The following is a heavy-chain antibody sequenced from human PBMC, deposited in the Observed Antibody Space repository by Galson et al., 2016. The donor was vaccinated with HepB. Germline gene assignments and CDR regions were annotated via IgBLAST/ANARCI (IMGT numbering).Heavy chain of an antibody. V-gene: IGHV1-69*13. CDR3: AFRGSSSWYGYFQN. Sequence: SVKVSCKASGGTLSNFAMSWVRQAPGQGLEWMGGIIPIFGTANYAQKFQGRVTITADESTSTAYMDLSSLRSEDTAVYYCAFRGSSSWYGYFQNWGQGTLATVSS. J-gene: IGHJ1*01. CDR2: IIPIFGTA. D-gene: IGHD6-13*01. CDR1: GGTLSNFA.